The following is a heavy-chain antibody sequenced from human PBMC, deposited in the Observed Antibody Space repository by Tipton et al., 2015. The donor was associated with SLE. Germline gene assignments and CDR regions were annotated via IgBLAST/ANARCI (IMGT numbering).Heavy chain of an antibody. D-gene: IGHD6-19*01. V-gene: IGHV4-59*01. CDR2: IDNSGST. CDR3: ARDLSSSGISDY. Sequence: GLVKPSETLSLTCTVSGGSLSSSYWSWIRQPPEKGLEWIGFIDNSGSTNYNPALKSRVTMSVDTSKNQFSLKLTSVTAADTAVYYCARDLSSSGISDYWGQGTLVTVSS. J-gene: IGHJ4*02. CDR1: GGSLSSSY.